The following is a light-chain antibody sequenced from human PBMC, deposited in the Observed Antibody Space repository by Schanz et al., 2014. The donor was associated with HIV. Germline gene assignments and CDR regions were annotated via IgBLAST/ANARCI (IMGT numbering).Light chain of an antibody. CDR1: SSDIGSNT. CDR3: AAWDDRSYVI. CDR2: RND. Sequence: QSVLTQPPSASGTPGQRVTISCSGSSSDIGSNTVNWYQQLPGTAPKLLIYRNDQRPSGVPDRVSASKSGTSASLAISGLRSEDEADYYCAAWDDRSYVIFGGGTKLTVL. J-gene: IGLJ2*01. V-gene: IGLV1-44*01.